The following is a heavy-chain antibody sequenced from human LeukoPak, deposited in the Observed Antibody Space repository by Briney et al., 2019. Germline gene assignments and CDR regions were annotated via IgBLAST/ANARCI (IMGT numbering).Heavy chain of an antibody. CDR1: GYTFTGYY. J-gene: IGHJ3*02. Sequence: ASVKVSCKASGYTFTGYYMHWVRQAPGQGLEWMGWINTNTGNPTYAQGFTGRFVFSLDTSVSTAYLQISSLKAEDTAVYYCARLSSVAGTAFDIWGQGTMVTVSS. D-gene: IGHD6-19*01. CDR3: ARLSSVAGTAFDI. CDR2: INTNTGNP. V-gene: IGHV7-4-1*02.